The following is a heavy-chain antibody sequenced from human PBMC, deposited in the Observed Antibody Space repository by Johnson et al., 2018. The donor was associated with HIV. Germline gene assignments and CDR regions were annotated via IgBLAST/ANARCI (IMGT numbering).Heavy chain of an antibody. Sequence: QVQLVESGGGVVQPGRSLRLSCAASGFTFSSYAMHWVRQAPGKGLEWVAVISYDGSNKYYADSVKGRFTISRDNSKNTLYLEMYSLRADDTAVYYCARVYSSSSAHAFDIWGQGTMVTVSS. CDR1: GFTFSSYA. CDR3: ARVYSSSSAHAFDI. J-gene: IGHJ3*02. D-gene: IGHD6-6*01. CDR2: ISYDGSNK. V-gene: IGHV3-30*14.